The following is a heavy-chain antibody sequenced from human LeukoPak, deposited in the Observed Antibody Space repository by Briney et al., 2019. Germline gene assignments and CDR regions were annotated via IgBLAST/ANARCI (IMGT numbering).Heavy chain of an antibody. V-gene: IGHV4-39*01. Sequence: SETLSLTCTVSGGSISSSTYYWGWIRQPPGKGLEWIGSIYYSGTTYYNPSLKSRVTISVDTSKNQFSLKLSSVTAADTAVYYCARQGTLQSPRHGGQGTLVTVSS. J-gene: IGHJ4*02. CDR1: GGSISSSTYY. CDR3: ARQGTLQSPRH. CDR2: IYYSGTT. D-gene: IGHD4-11*01.